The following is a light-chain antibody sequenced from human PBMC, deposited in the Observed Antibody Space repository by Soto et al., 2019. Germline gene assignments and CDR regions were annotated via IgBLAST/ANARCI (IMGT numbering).Light chain of an antibody. CDR2: GAS. CDR1: QTLSSNY. Sequence: EIVLTQSPGTLSLSPGERATLSCRASQTLSSNYFPWYQQKPGQAPRLLIYGASSRATGVPDRFSGSASGTDFTLTSSRLEPEDFALYYCHQYGSSPRTLGQGTKVDIK. V-gene: IGKV3-20*01. CDR3: HQYGSSPRT. J-gene: IGKJ1*01.